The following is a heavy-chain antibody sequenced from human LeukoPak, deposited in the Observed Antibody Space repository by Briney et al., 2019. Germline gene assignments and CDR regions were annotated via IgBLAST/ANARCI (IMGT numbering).Heavy chain of an antibody. D-gene: IGHD3-10*01. Sequence: GGSLRLSCAASGFTVNNNYMMWLPQAPGKGLEGVSDIYTGGSTYYADSVKGRFTISRDSSKKTLDLQMNSLRTEDTALYYCARYLWLRGFDCWGQGTLVTVSS. V-gene: IGHV3-53*01. CDR3: ARYLWLRGFDC. CDR2: IYTGGST. J-gene: IGHJ4*02. CDR1: GFTVNNNY.